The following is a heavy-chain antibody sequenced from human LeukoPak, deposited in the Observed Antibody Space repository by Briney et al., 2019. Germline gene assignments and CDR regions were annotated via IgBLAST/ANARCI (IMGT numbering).Heavy chain of an antibody. CDR2: IWYDGSNK. V-gene: IGHV3-33*08. J-gene: IGHJ5*02. Sequence: GGSLRLSCAASGFTFSSYWMSWVRQAPGKGLEWVAVIWYDGSNKYYADSVKGRFTISRDNSKNTLYLQMNSLRAEDTAVYYCARDSGAENYYDSSGYYYEGNNWFDPWGQGTLVTVSS. CDR3: ARDSGAENYYDSSGYYYEGNNWFDP. D-gene: IGHD3-22*01. CDR1: GFTFSSYW.